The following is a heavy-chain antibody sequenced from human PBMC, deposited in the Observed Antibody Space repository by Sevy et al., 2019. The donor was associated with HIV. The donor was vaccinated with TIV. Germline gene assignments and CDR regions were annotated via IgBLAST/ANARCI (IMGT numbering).Heavy chain of an antibody. V-gene: IGHV3-30-3*01. CDR3: ADSSGYYQLDY. CDR2: ISYDGSNK. D-gene: IGHD3-22*01. CDR1: GFTFSSYA. Sequence: GGSLRLSCAASGFTFSSYAMHWVRQAPGKGLEWVAVISYDGSNKYYADSVKGRFTISRVNSKNTLYLQMNSLRAEDTAVYYCADSSGYYQLDYWGQGTLVTVSS. J-gene: IGHJ4*02.